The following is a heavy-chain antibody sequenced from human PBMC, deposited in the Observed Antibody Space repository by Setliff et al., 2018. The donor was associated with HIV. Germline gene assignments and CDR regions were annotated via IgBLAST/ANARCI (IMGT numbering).Heavy chain of an antibody. CDR1: GGSISTGGYY. CDR3: ARRVILSYGYYFDY. D-gene: IGHD3-16*02. J-gene: IGHJ4*02. Sequence: SETLSLTCTVSGGSISTGGYYWSWIRQHPGKGLEWIGYIYNSGGTYYNPSLKSRVTISVDTSKNQFSLKLSSVTAADTAVYYCARRVILSYGYYFDYWGQGTLVTVSS. CDR2: IYNSGGT. V-gene: IGHV4-31*03.